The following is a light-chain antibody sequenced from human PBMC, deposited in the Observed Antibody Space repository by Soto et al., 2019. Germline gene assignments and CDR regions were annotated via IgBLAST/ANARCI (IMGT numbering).Light chain of an antibody. V-gene: IGKV1-39*01. Sequence: DIQMTQSPSSLSASVGDRVTITCRASQSISSYLNWYQQKPGKAPKLLIYAASSLQSGVPSRFSGSGSGTDFTLTISSLQPEHFATYYCQQSYSTPDTFGQGTKLEIK. CDR1: QSISSY. J-gene: IGKJ2*01. CDR3: QQSYSTPDT. CDR2: AAS.